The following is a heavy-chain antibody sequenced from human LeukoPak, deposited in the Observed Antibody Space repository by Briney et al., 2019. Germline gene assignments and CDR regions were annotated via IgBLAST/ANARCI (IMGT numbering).Heavy chain of an antibody. V-gene: IGHV3-30-3*02. D-gene: IGHD4-17*01. CDR3: AKRRVTTAEDYFDY. Sequence: GGSLRLSCAASGFTFSSYAMHWVRQAPGKGLEWVAVISYDGSNKYYADSVKGRFTISRDNSKNTLYLQMNSLRAEDTAVFYCAKRRVTTAEDYFDYWGQGTLVTVSS. CDR1: GFTFSSYA. CDR2: ISYDGSNK. J-gene: IGHJ4*02.